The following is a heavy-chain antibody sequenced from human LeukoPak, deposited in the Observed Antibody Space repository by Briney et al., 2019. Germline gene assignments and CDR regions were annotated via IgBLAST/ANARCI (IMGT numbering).Heavy chain of an antibody. CDR2: INWNGGTF. J-gene: IGHJ4*02. CDR3: VRARSNYFDY. V-gene: IGHV3-20*04. Sequence: PGGSLRLSCAASGFIFEDFGMNWVRQAPGKGLEWVSGINWNGGTFGYADSVKGRFTISRDNARNSLFLQMNSLRIEDTALYFCVRARSNYFDYWGQGTLVTVSS. CDR1: GFIFEDFG.